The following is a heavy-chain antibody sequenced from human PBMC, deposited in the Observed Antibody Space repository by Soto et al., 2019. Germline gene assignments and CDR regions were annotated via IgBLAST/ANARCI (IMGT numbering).Heavy chain of an antibody. D-gene: IGHD3-3*01. J-gene: IGHJ6*02. CDR3: ARYYDFWSGYSLGYYYYGMDV. CDR1: GGTFSSYA. V-gene: IGHV1-46*01. CDR2: INPSGGST. Sequence: ASVKVSCKASGGTFSSYAISWVRQAPGQGLEWMGIINPSGGSTSYAQKFQGRVTMTRDTSTSTVYMELSSLRSEDTAVYYCARYYDFWSGYSLGYYYYGMDVWGQGTTVTVSS.